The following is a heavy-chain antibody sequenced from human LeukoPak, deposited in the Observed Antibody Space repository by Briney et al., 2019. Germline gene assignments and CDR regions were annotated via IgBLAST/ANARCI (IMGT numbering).Heavy chain of an antibody. CDR1: GFTFSSYA. D-gene: IGHD3-22*01. Sequence: SGRSLRLSCAASGFTFSSYAMHWVRQAPGKGLEWVAVISYDGSNKYYADSVKGRFTISRDNSKNTLYLQMNSLRAEDTAVYYCARVLNHYYDSSCFDYWGQGTLVTVSS. J-gene: IGHJ4*02. CDR3: ARVLNHYYDSSCFDY. V-gene: IGHV3-30*04. CDR2: ISYDGSNK.